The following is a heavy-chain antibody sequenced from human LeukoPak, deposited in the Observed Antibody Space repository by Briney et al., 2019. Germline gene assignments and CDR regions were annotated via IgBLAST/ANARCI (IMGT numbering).Heavy chain of an antibody. V-gene: IGHV4-34*01. CDR1: GGSFSGYY. CDR2: INHSGST. J-gene: IGHJ6*02. Sequence: SETLSLTCAVYGGSFSGYYWSWIRQPPGKGLEWIGEINHSGSTNYNPSLKSRVTISVDTSKNQFSLKLSSVTAADTAVYYCARGTTTVTHYYYGMDVWGQGTTVTVSS. CDR3: ARGTTTVTHYYYGMDV. D-gene: IGHD4-17*01.